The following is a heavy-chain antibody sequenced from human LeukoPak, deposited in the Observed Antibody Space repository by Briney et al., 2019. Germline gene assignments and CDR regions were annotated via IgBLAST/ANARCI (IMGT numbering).Heavy chain of an antibody. CDR3: ARVVFDWLYYFDY. V-gene: IGHV5-51*01. Sequence: GESLKISCKGSGYSFTSYWIGWVRQMPGKGLGWMGIIYPGDSDTRYSPSFQGQVTISADKSISTAYLQWSSLKASDTAMYYCARVVFDWLYYFDYWGQGTLVTVSS. J-gene: IGHJ4*02. D-gene: IGHD3-9*01. CDR1: GYSFTSYW. CDR2: IYPGDSDT.